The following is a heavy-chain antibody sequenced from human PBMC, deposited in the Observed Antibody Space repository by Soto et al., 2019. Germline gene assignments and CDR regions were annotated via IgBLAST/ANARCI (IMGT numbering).Heavy chain of an antibody. Sequence: SETLSLTCTVSGGSISSDYWSWIRQPPGKGLEWIGYIYYSGSTNYNPSLKSRVTISVDTSKNQFSLKLSSVTAADTAVYYCARGDYILLTLDYWGQGTLVTVSS. CDR2: IYYSGST. CDR1: GGSISSDY. V-gene: IGHV4-59*01. CDR3: ARGDYILLTLDY. D-gene: IGHD4-17*01. J-gene: IGHJ4*02.